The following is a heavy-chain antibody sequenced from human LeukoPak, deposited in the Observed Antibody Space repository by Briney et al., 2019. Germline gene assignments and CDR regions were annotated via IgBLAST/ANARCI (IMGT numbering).Heavy chain of an antibody. CDR3: ARIQGMVRGVIISNNWFDP. V-gene: IGHV4-59*01. Sequence: SETLSLTCTVSGGSISSYYWSWIRQPPGKGLEWIGYIYYSGSANYNPSLKSRVTISVDTSKNQFSMKLSSVTAADTAVYYCARIQGMVRGVIISNNWFDPWGQGTLVTVSS. CDR2: IYYSGSA. J-gene: IGHJ5*02. D-gene: IGHD3-10*01. CDR1: GGSISSYY.